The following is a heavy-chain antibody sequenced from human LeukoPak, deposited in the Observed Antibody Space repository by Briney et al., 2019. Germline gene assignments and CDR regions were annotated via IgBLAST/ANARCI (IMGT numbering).Heavy chain of an antibody. CDR3: TSLRRQYYYYMDI. CDR2: ISGSGNHI. Sequence: PGGSLRLSCSASGFTFSLFGMNWVRQAPGKGLEWVSSISGSGNHIYYADSVKGRFIISRDNAKDSLFLQMNSLRPDDTAVYYCTSLRRQYYYYMDIWGKGTTVIVS. V-gene: IGHV3-21*01. D-gene: IGHD4-11*01. CDR1: GFTFSLFG. J-gene: IGHJ6*03.